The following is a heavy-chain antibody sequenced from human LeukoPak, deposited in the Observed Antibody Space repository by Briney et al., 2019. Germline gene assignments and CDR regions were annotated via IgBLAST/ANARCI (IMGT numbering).Heavy chain of an antibody. CDR3: ARDNYDNTNWFDP. D-gene: IGHD3-22*01. CDR2: IYTGGTT. V-gene: IGHV4-4*07. CDR1: GGSISSYY. J-gene: IGHJ5*02. Sequence: PSETLSLTCTVSGGSISSYYWSWIRQPAGKGLERIGRIYTGGTTNYNPSLKSRVTMSVDTSKNQFSLSLSSVTAADTAVYYCARDNYDNTNWFDPWGQGTLVTVSP.